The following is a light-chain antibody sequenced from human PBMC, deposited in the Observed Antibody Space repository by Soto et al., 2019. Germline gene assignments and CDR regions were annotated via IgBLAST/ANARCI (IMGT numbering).Light chain of an antibody. CDR2: KVT. J-gene: IGLJ1*01. V-gene: IGLV2-14*01. CDR1: SSDVGGNKY. CDR3: ASSTSGSLYV. Sequence: QSVLTQPASVSGSPGQSITISCTGTSSDVGGNKYVSWYQQYPGKVPKLLINKVTNRPSGVSYRFSGSKSGNTASLTISALLAEDEADYFCASSTSGSLYVFGTGTKVTV.